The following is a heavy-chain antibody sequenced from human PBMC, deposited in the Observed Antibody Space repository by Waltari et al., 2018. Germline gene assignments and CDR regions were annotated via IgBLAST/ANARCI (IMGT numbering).Heavy chain of an antibody. J-gene: IGHJ6*02. V-gene: IGHV4-38-2*01. CDR2: INHSGLT. CDR3: ARGGGLLRGVSGYGYGMDV. CDR1: GYSISSGYY. Sequence: QVQLQESGPRLVTPSETLSLNCAVSGYSISSGYYWDWIRQPPGKGLEWMGTINHSGLTYYNPSLKGRVTISVDTAKNHFSLEMRSVTAADTAVYYCARGGGLLRGVSGYGYGMDVWGQGTTVTVSS. D-gene: IGHD3-10*01.